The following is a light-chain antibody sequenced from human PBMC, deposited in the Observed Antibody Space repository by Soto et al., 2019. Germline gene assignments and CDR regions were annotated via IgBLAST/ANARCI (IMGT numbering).Light chain of an antibody. CDR1: QSVSSS. J-gene: IGKJ1*01. Sequence: EIVMTQSPATLSVSPGERANLSCRASQSVSSSLAWYQQKPGQAPRLLIYGASTRATGIPARFSGSGSGTEFTLTISSLQSEDFAVYYCQQYNNWWTFGQGTKVEVK. CDR2: GAS. V-gene: IGKV3-15*01. CDR3: QQYNNWWT.